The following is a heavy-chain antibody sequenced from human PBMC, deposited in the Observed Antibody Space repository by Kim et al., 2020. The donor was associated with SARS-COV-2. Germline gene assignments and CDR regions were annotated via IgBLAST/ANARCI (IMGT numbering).Heavy chain of an antibody. CDR2: ISCRGSSK. CDR3: AKAKEYTNNGIGGMYV. CDR1: GFTFSSYA. J-gene: IGHJ6*01. D-gene: IGHD6-6*01. Sequence: GGSLRLSCAASGFTFSSYAMSWVRQAPGKGLEWVSLISCRGSSKYYADSVKGRFTISRDNSKNTLYLQMNSLRAEDTAVYYCAKAKEYTNNGIGGMYVW. V-gene: IGHV3-23*03.